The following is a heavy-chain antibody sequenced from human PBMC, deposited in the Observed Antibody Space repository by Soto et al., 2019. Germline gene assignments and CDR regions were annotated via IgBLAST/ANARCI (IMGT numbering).Heavy chain of an antibody. CDR2: IIPIFGTA. Sequence: QVQLVQSGAEVKKPGSSVKVSCKASGGTFSSYAISWVRQAPGQGLEWMGGIIPIFGTANYAQKFQGRVTITADESTSTAYMELSSLRSEDTAVYYCASSEDCGGDCYPTQEKNAFDIWGQGTMVTVSS. CDR3: ASSEDCGGDCYPTQEKNAFDI. CDR1: GGTFSSYA. J-gene: IGHJ3*02. V-gene: IGHV1-69*12. D-gene: IGHD2-21*02.